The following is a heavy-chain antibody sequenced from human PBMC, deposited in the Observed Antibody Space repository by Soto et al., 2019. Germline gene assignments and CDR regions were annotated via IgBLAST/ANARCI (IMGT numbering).Heavy chain of an antibody. J-gene: IGHJ4*02. CDR2: VNPSGGHT. D-gene: IGHD2-21*02. CDR3: ARGGHVVVVTAALDY. V-gene: IGHV1-46*01. CDR1: GDTFTEYY. Sequence: QVQLVQSGAEVKKPGASVKVSCKASGDTFTEYYIHWVRQAPGQGLEWMGTVNPSGGHTTYAQHFMGRMTITRNTSTCTLYMELTSLTSEDTAVYYCARGGHVVVVTAALDYWGQGTLVTVSS.